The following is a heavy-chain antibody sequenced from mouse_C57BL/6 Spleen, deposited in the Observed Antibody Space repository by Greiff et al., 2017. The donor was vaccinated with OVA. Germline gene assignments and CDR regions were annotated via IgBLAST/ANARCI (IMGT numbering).Heavy chain of an antibody. D-gene: IGHD4-1*01. V-gene: IGHV2-2*01. CDR3: ARTGFDY. CDR1: GFSLTSYG. J-gene: IGHJ2*01. Sequence: VQLQQSGPGLVQPSQSLSITCTVSGFSLTSYGVHWVRQSPGKGLEWLGVIWSGGSTDYNAAFISRLSISKDNSKSQVFFKMNSLQADDTARYYCARTGFDYWGQGTTLTVSS. CDR2: IWSGGST.